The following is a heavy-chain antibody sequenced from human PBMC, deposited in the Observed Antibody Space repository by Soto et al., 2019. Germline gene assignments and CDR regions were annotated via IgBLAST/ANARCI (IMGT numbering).Heavy chain of an antibody. J-gene: IGHJ4*02. CDR2: ISATGGGT. V-gene: IGHV3-23*01. CDR1: GFKFSNYA. Sequence: GGSLRLSCAASGFKFSNYAMSWVRQAPGKGLEWVSLISATGGGTYYADSVKGWFTISRDNSHNTLYLQVHSLTAEVTAVYYCAKDRRAGGNSAFYFDFWGQGAQVTVS. D-gene: IGHD3-16*01. CDR3: AKDRRAGGNSAFYFDF.